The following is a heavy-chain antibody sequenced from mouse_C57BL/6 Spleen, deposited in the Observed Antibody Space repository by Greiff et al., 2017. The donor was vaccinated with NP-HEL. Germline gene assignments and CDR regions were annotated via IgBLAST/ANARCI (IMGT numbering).Heavy chain of an antibody. CDR3: AIFTTVVADWYFDV. J-gene: IGHJ1*03. CDR2: LHPTSGSP. CDR1: GYTFTSYW. Sequence: QVQLQQPGAELVKPGASVKLSCKASGYTFTSYWMHWVKQRPGQGLEWIGMLHPTSGSPTYNEKFKSKATLTVEQSSSTAYMQLSSLTSEDSAVYYYAIFTTVVADWYFDVWGTGTTVTVSS. V-gene: IGHV1-64*01. D-gene: IGHD1-1*01.